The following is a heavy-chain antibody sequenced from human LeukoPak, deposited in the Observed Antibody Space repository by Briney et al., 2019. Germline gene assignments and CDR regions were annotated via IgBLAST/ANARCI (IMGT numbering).Heavy chain of an antibody. Sequence: PSETLSLTCTVSGGSISSGDYYWSWIRQPPGKGLEWIGYIYYSGSTYYNPSLKSRVTISVDTSKNQFSLKLSSVTAADTAVYYCARGGEQQLVRISGLDYWGQGTLVTVSS. J-gene: IGHJ4*02. V-gene: IGHV4-30-4*01. CDR1: GGSISSGDYY. CDR2: IYYSGST. D-gene: IGHD6-13*01. CDR3: ARGGEQQLVRISGLDY.